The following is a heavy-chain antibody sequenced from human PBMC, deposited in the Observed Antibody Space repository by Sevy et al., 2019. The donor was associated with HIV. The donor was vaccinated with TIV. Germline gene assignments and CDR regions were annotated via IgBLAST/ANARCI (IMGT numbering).Heavy chain of an antibody. Sequence: GGSLILSCAASGFTFSSYWMNWIRQAPGKGLEWVANIKQDGSEKYYVDSVKGRFTISRDNAKNSLYLEMNTLRAEDMAVYYCATSGGETWGQGTLVTVSS. V-gene: IGHV3-7*01. D-gene: IGHD3-16*01. CDR2: IKQDGSEK. J-gene: IGHJ5*02. CDR1: GFTFSSYW. CDR3: ATSGGET.